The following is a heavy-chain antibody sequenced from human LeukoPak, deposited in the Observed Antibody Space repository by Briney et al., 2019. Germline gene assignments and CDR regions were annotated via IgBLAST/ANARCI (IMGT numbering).Heavy chain of an antibody. V-gene: IGHV3-9*01. Sequence: PGRSLRLSYAASGFTFDDYAMHWVRQAPGKGLEWVSGISWNSGSIGYADSVKGRFTISRDNAKHSLYLQMNSLRAEDTALYYCASYSTSDAFDIWGQGTMVTVSS. CDR1: GFTFDDYA. J-gene: IGHJ3*02. CDR3: ASYSTSDAFDI. CDR2: ISWNSGSI. D-gene: IGHD4-11*01.